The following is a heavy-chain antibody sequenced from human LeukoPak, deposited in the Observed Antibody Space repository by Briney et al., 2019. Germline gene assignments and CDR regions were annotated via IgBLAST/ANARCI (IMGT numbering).Heavy chain of an antibody. CDR3: ARGSYYYDSSGYGGFDY. J-gene: IGHJ4*02. V-gene: IGHV3-21*01. D-gene: IGHD3-22*01. Sequence: GGSLRLSCAASGFTFSSYAMSWVRQAPGKGLEWVSSISSSSSYIYYADSVKGRFTISRDNAKNSLYLQMNSLRAEDTAVYYCARGSYYYDSSGYGGFDYWGQGTLVTVSS. CDR2: ISSSSSYI. CDR1: GFTFSSYA.